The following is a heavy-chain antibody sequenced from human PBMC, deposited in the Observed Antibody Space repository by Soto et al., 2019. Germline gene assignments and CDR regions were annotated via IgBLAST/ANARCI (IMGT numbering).Heavy chain of an antibody. CDR2: IATTGETT. V-gene: IGHV3-23*01. Sequence: EVQLLESGGGLVQPGGSLRLSCAASGFTFNTYDMSWVRQAPGTGLEWVSSIATTGETTFYADSVRGRFTISRDNSKNTLFLQINTLRADDTAIYYCVRHWGXWGXGTLVTVSS. CDR1: GFTFNTYD. J-gene: IGHJ4*01. CDR3: VRHWGX. D-gene: IGHD3-16*01.